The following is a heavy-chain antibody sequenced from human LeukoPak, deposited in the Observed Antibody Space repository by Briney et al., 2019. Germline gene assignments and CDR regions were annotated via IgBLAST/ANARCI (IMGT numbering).Heavy chain of an antibody. V-gene: IGHV3-23*01. CDR3: AAGYSSSWYLIDY. J-gene: IGHJ4*02. CDR2: ISGSGGST. CDR1: GFTFSGYA. D-gene: IGHD6-13*01. Sequence: PGGSLRLSCAASGFTFSGYAMSWVRQAPGKGLEWVSAISGSGGSTYYADSVKGRFTISRDNSKNTLYLQMNSLRAEDTAVYYCAAGYSSSWYLIDYWGQGTLVTVSS.